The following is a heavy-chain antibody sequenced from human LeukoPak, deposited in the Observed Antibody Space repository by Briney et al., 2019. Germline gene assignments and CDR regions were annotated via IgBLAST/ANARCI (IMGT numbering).Heavy chain of an antibody. V-gene: IGHV1-2*06. CDR2: INPNSGDT. J-gene: IGHJ5*02. CDR1: GYTFTGYY. CDR3: ARGHWYYDFWSGNSNWFDP. D-gene: IGHD3-3*01. Sequence: ASVKVSCKASGYTFTGYYVHWVRQAPGQGLEWMGRINPNSGDTNYAQKFQGRVTMTRNTSISTAYMELSSLRSEDTAVYYCARGHWYYDFWSGNSNWFDPWGQGTLVTVSS.